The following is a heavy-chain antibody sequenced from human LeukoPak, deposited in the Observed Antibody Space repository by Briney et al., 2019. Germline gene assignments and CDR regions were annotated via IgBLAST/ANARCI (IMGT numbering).Heavy chain of an antibody. J-gene: IGHJ3*02. CDR3: AKRSAPGPKSNAFDI. D-gene: IGHD7-27*01. CDR2: ISGSGGST. Sequence: GGFLRLSCAASGFTFSSYAMSWVRQAPGKGLEWVSAISGSGGSTYYADSVKGRFTISRDNSKNTLYLQMNSLRAEDTAVYYCAKRSAPGPKSNAFDIWGQGTMVTASS. CDR1: GFTFSSYA. V-gene: IGHV3-23*01.